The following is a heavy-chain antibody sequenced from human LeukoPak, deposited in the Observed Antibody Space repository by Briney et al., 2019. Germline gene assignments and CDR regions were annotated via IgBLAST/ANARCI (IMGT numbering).Heavy chain of an antibody. CDR1: GGSISSYY. Sequence: SETLSLTCTVSGGSISSYYWSWIRQPAGKGLDWIGRIYTSGSTNYNPSLKSRVTMSVDTSKNQFSLKLSPVTAADTAVYYCARLRSYCSSTSCYCGAFDIWGQGTMVTVSS. CDR3: ARLRSYCSSTSCYCGAFDI. D-gene: IGHD2-2*01. V-gene: IGHV4-4*07. J-gene: IGHJ3*02. CDR2: IYTSGST.